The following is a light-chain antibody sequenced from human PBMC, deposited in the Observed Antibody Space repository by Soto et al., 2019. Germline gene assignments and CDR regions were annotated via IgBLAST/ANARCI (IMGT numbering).Light chain of an antibody. CDR1: QGISSY. V-gene: IGKV1-9*01. J-gene: IGKJ1*01. Sequence: IQLTQSPSSLSASVGDRVTITCRASQGISSYLAWYQQKPGKAPKLLIYAASTLQSGVPSRFSGSGSGTDFTLTISCLQSEDFATYYCQQYYSYPWTFGQGTKVDI. CDR3: QQYYSYPWT. CDR2: AAS.